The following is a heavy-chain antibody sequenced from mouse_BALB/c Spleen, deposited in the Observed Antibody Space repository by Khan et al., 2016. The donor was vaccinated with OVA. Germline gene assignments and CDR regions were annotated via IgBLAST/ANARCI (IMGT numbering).Heavy chain of an antibody. CDR1: GYSFTDYT. CDR2: INPYNGGT. D-gene: IGHD2-10*02. CDR3: AGAEYGNFAY. Sequence: VQLQQSGPELVKPGASMKISCNASGYSFTDYTMNWLKQSHGKNLEWIGLINPYNGGTSYNQKLKGKATLTVDKSSSPAYMELLSLTSEDSAVYCCAGAEYGNFAYWGQGTLVTVSA. V-gene: IGHV1-18*01. J-gene: IGHJ3*01.